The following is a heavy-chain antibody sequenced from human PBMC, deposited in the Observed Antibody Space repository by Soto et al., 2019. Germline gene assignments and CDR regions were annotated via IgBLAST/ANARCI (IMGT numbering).Heavy chain of an antibody. J-gene: IGHJ6*02. D-gene: IGHD6-13*01. CDR1: GYTFTGYY. CDR2: INPNSGGT. V-gene: IGHV1-2*04. CDR3: ARQGKYSSSWSYGMDV. Sequence: GASVKVSCKASGYTFTGYYMHWVRQAPGQGLEWMGWINPNSGGTNYAQKFQGWVTMTRDTSISTAYMELSRLRSDDTAVYYCARQGKYSSSWSYGMDVWGQGTTVTVSS.